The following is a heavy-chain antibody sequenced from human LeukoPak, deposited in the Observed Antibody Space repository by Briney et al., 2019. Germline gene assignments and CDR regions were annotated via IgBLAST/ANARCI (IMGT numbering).Heavy chain of an antibody. V-gene: IGHV3-30*18. Sequence: HPGGSLRLSCAASGFTFSSYGMPWVRQAPGKGLEWVAVISYDGSNKYYADSVKGRFTISRDNSKNTLYLQMNSLRAEDTAVYYCAKEAQWELQFDYWGQGTLVTVSS. D-gene: IGHD1-26*01. CDR1: GFTFSSYG. CDR2: ISYDGSNK. CDR3: AKEAQWELQFDY. J-gene: IGHJ4*02.